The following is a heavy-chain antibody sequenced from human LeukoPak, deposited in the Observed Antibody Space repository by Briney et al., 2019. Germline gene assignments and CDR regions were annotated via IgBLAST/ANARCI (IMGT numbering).Heavy chain of an antibody. D-gene: IGHD3-3*01. J-gene: IGHJ4*02. CDR1: GGSISSGGYY. Sequence: SETLSLTCTVSGGSISSGGYYWSWIRQHPGKGLEWIGYIYYSGSTYYNPSLKSRVTISVDTPKNQFSLKLSSVTVADTAVYYCASADFWSGYYYYWGQGTLVTVSS. CDR3: ASADFWSGYYYY. CDR2: IYYSGST. V-gene: IGHV4-31*03.